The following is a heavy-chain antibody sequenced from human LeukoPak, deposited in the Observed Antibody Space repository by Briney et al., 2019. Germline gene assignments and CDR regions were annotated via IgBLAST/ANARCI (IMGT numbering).Heavy chain of an antibody. CDR1: GFTFSSYG. CDR3: AKDRESSGWLALHFDY. J-gene: IGHJ4*02. Sequence: PGGSLRLSCAASGFTFSSYGMHWVRQAPGKGLEWVAFIRYDGSNKYYADSVKGRFTISRDNSKNTLYLQMNSLRAEDTAVYYCAKDRESSGWLALHFDYWGQGTLVTVSS. V-gene: IGHV3-30*02. D-gene: IGHD6-19*01. CDR2: IRYDGSNK.